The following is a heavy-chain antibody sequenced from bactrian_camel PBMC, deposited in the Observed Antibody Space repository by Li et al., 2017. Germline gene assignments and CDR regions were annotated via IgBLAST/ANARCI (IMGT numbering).Heavy chain of an antibody. Sequence: QVQLVESGGGLVQPGGSLTISCVTSGFSFNENDMTWVRQAPGKGLEWVSVIYSDGSNTYYADSVKGRFTISKDNAKNMLYLQMNSLKPEDTAVYYCAVAIVRGWGYWGQGTQVTVS. V-gene: IGHV3S6*01. CDR1: GFSFNEND. D-gene: IGHD3*01. CDR3: AVAIVRGWGY. CDR2: IYSDGSNT. J-gene: IGHJ6*01.